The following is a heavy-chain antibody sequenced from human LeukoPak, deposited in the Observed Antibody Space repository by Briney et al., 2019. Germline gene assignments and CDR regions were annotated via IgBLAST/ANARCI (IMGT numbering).Heavy chain of an antibody. CDR3: ARETDSTLFDY. CDR1: GFTVSSNY. D-gene: IGHD2-2*01. J-gene: IGHJ4*02. V-gene: IGHV3-66*01. Sequence: GGSLRLSCAASGFTVSSNYMSWVRQAPGKGLEWVSVIYSGGSTYYADSVKGRFTISRDNSKNTLYLQMNSLRAEDTAVYYCARETDSTLFDYWGQGTLVTVSS. CDR2: IYSGGST.